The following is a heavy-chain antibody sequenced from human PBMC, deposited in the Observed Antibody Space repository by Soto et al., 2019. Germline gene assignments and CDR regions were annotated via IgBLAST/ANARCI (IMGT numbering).Heavy chain of an antibody. J-gene: IGHJ4*02. CDR2: INSDGSST. CDR3: ARVITFGGVIPR. V-gene: IGHV3-74*01. Sequence: GVSLRLSCAASGFTFSSYCMHLVRQAPGKGLVWVSRINSDGSSTSYADSVKGRFTISRDNAKNTLYLQMNSLRAEDTAVYYCARVITFGGVIPRWGQGTLVTVSS. D-gene: IGHD3-16*02. CDR1: GFTFSSYC.